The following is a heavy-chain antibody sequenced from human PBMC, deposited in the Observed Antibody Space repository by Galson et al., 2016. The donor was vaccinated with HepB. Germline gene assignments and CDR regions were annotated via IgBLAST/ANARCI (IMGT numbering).Heavy chain of an antibody. Sequence: SLRLSCAASGFTFSSYAMSWVRQAPGKGLEWVALISYDGGNEYYADSVKGRFTISRDNSKNTLYLQMNSLRAEDTAVYYCARGASSGNNRYFYYMDVWGKGTTVTVSS. CDR3: ARGASSGNNRYFYYMDV. J-gene: IGHJ6*03. V-gene: IGHV3-30-3*01. CDR1: GFTFSSYA. CDR2: ISYDGGNE. D-gene: IGHD4-23*01.